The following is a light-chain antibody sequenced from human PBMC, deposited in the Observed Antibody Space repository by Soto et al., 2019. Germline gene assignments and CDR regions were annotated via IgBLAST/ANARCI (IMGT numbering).Light chain of an antibody. CDR2: GAI. Sequence: YPSCLSKAVGDRGTLTFRASQTIRNYLNWYQQKPGKAPKLLIYGAINLQSGVPSRFSGSASGTDFTLTISSLQPEDFATYYCLQDYSYPWTFGQGTKVDIK. J-gene: IGKJ1*01. CDR3: LQDYSYPWT. CDR1: QTIRNY. V-gene: IGKV1-6*01.